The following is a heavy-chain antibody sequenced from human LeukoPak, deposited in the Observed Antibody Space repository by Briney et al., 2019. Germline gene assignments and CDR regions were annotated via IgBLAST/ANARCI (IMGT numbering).Heavy chain of an antibody. V-gene: IGHV4-34*01. J-gene: IGHJ4*02. Sequence: PSETLSLTCAVYGGSFSGYYWSWIRQPPGKGLEWIGEINHSGSTNYNPSLKSRVTISVDTSKNQFSLKLSSVTAADTAVYYCARGRVECCGGSRYSDLFDYWGQGTLVTVSS. CDR3: ARGRVECCGGSRYSDLFDY. CDR1: GGSFSGYY. CDR2: INHSGST. D-gene: IGHD2-15*01.